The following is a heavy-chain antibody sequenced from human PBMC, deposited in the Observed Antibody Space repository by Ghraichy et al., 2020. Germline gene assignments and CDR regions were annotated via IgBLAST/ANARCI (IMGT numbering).Heavy chain of an antibody. Sequence: GGSLRLSCAASGFAFSTYSINWVRQSPGKGLEWVSSISSTSAYIYYADSLRGRFTTSRDNAKNSLYLQMNSLRAEDTAVYYCAKDSTIQDGNPRGIFDFWGRGTLVTVSS. V-gene: IGHV3-21*04. CDR2: ISSTSAYI. J-gene: IGHJ4*02. D-gene: IGHD4-23*01. CDR1: GFAFSTYS. CDR3: AKDSTIQDGNPRGIFDF.